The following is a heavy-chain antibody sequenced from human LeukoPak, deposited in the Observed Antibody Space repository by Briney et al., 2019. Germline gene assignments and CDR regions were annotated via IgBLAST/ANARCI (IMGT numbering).Heavy chain of an antibody. CDR2: MYYSGSS. CDR3: AREGVAAAGAFDN. D-gene: IGHD6-13*01. J-gene: IGHJ4*02. V-gene: IGHV4-59*01. Sequence: SETLSLTCTVSGGSSSSNYWSWIRQPPGKGLEWIAHMYYSGSSKYNPYLKSRATISRDTSKNQFSLKLTSVTVADTAVYFCAREGVAAAGAFDNWGQGTLVTVSA. CDR1: GGSSSSNY.